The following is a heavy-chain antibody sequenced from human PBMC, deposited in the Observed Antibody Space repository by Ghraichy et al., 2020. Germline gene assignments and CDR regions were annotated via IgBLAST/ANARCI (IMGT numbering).Heavy chain of an antibody. V-gene: IGHV4-4*07. Sequence: SETLSLTCTVSGGSISNSYWNWIRQPAGRGLEWIGRIYTTGSTNYTPSLKSRVTMSVDTSKNQLSLRLTSVAAADTAVYYCARGRASGWFDPWGQGMLVTVSS. CDR3: ARGRASGWFDP. CDR2: IYTTGST. J-gene: IGHJ5*02. CDR1: GGSISNSY.